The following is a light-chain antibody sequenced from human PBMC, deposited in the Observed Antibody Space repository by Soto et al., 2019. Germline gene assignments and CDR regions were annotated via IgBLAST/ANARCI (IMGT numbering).Light chain of an antibody. Sequence: EIVLTQSPGSLSLSPGQRATLSCRASQSVDTTFFAWYQKKPGQAPRLLIYGASSRATGIPDRFSGSGSGTDFTLTISRLEPEDFAVYYCQQYGSSRTFGQGTKVEIK. CDR2: GAS. V-gene: IGKV3-20*01. CDR1: QSVDTTF. CDR3: QQYGSSRT. J-gene: IGKJ1*01.